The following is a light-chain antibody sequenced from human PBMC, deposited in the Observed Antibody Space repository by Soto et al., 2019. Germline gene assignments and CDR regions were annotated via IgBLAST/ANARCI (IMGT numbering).Light chain of an antibody. J-gene: IGKJ1*01. CDR1: ESIDNW. CDR3: QQYHTDWT. V-gene: IGKV1-5*01. Sequence: IQMAPSPSTLCGSVGDAVTITCRASESIDNWLAWYQQKPGKAPKLLIFAASTLVRGVPSRFSGRGSGTEFTLTISSLQADDYATFYCQQYHTDWTFGQGTKVDIK. CDR2: AAS.